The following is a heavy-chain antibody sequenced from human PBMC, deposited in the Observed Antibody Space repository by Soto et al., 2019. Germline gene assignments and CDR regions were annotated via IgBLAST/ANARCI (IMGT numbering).Heavy chain of an antibody. CDR1: GFSLSTSGVG. D-gene: IGHD2-21*02. CDR3: AHRQTYCGGNCYSGFDY. CDR2: IYWDDDK. V-gene: IGHV2-5*02. J-gene: IGHJ4*02. Sequence: QITLRGSGPTLVKPTQTLTLTCTFSGFSLSTSGVGVGWIRQPPGKALEWLALIYWDDDKRYSPSLKSRLTITKDTSKNQVVLTMTNMDPVDTATYYCAHRQTYCGGNCYSGFDYCGQGTLVTVSS.